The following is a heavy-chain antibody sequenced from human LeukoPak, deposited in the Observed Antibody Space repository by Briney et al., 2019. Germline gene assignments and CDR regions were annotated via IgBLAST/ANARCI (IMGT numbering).Heavy chain of an antibody. CDR3: TSGITTSLILDY. Sequence: SETLSLTCAVSGYSISSSNWWGWIRQPPGEGLVWIGYIYYSGSIYYNPSLKSRVTMSVDTSKNQFSLKLSSVTAVDTAVYYCTSGITTSLILDYWGQGTLVTVSS. CDR1: GYSISSSNW. CDR2: IYYSGSI. J-gene: IGHJ4*02. V-gene: IGHV4-28*05. D-gene: IGHD2-2*01.